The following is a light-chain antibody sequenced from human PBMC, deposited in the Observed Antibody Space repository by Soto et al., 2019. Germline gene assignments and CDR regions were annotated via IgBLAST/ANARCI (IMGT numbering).Light chain of an antibody. Sequence: EIVLTQSPGTLSVSPGERATLSCRASQTISSNYVAWYQQKPGQAPRLLIYGTSSRATGLPARLSGSGSGTVFTLHLDRLGPEDASIYYFQQYVSWTFCQGTQVEIK. CDR1: QTISSNY. CDR3: QQYVSWT. J-gene: IGKJ1*01. CDR2: GTS. V-gene: IGKV3-20*01.